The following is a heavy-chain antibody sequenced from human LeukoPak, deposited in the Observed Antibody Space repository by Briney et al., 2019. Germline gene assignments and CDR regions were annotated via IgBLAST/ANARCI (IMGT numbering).Heavy chain of an antibody. Sequence: ASVKVSCKASGYTFTEYYMHWVRQAPGQGLEWMGWINPNSGGANYAENFQGRVTMTRDTSISTAYMELSRLRSDDTAVYYCARDPDILGMPYYFDYWGQGTLVTVSS. J-gene: IGHJ4*02. CDR3: ARDPDILGMPYYFDY. CDR1: GYTFTEYY. D-gene: IGHD1-14*01. V-gene: IGHV1-2*02. CDR2: INPNSGGA.